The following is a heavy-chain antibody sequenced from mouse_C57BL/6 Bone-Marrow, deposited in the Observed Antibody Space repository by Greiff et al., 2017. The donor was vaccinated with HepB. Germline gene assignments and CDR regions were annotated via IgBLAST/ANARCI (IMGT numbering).Heavy chain of an antibody. CDR1: GYTFTSYG. V-gene: IGHV1-81*01. CDR2: IYPRSGNT. Sequence: QVHVKQSGAELARPGASVKLSCKASGYTFTSYGISWVKQRTGQGLEWIGEIYPRSGNTYYNEKFKGKATLTADKSSSTAYMELRSLTSEDSAVYFCAREGRAWFAYWGQGTLVTVSA. J-gene: IGHJ3*01. CDR3: AREGRAWFAY. D-gene: IGHD3-3*01.